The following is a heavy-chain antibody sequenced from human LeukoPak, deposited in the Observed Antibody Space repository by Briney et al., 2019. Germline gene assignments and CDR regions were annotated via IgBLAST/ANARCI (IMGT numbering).Heavy chain of an antibody. D-gene: IGHD3-3*01. CDR1: GYTFTGYY. J-gene: IGHJ3*02. CDR3: ARGEGGPGRFLEWLSKKAGDAFDI. CDR2: INPNSGGT. Sequence: ASVKVSCKASGYTFTGYYMHWVRQAPGRGLEWMGWINPNSGGTNYAQKFQGRVTMTRDTSISTAYMELSSLRSEDTAVYYCARGEGGPGRFLEWLSKKAGDAFDIWGQGTMVTVSS. V-gene: IGHV1-2*02.